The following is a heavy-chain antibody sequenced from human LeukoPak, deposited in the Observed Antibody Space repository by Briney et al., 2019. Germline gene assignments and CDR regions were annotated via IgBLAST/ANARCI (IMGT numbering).Heavy chain of an antibody. CDR2: IYHSGST. D-gene: IGHD3-10*01. V-gene: IGHV4-34*01. CDR3: ARVTPFITMVRGVTPDYFDY. CDR1: GGSFSAYY. Sequence: NPSETLSLTCAVYGGSFSAYYWSWIRQPPGKGLEWIGEIYHSGSTNYNPSLKSRVTISVDKSKNQFSLKLSSVTAADTAVYYCARVTPFITMVRGVTPDYFDYWGQGTLVTVSS. J-gene: IGHJ4*02.